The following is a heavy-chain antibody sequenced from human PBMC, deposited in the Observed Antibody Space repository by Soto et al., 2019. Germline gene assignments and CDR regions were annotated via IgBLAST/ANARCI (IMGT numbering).Heavy chain of an antibody. D-gene: IGHD6-13*01. CDR1: GYTFTGYY. J-gene: IGHJ6*02. CDR3: ATGDSGIAAAGANYYYGMDV. V-gene: IGHV1-2*04. Sequence: QVQLVQSGAEVKKPGASVKVSCKASGYTFTGYYMHWVRQAPGQGLEWMGWINPNSGGTNYAQKFQGWVTMTRDPYISTAYMELRRLRSDDTAVYYCATGDSGIAAAGANYYYGMDVWGQGATVTVSS. CDR2: INPNSGGT.